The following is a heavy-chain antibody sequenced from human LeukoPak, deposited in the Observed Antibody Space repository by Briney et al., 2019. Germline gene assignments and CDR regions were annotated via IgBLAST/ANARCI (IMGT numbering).Heavy chain of an antibody. D-gene: IGHD2/OR15-2a*01. CDR1: GNYW. CDR3: VGFYETY. J-gene: IGHJ4*02. V-gene: IGHV3-74*01. CDR2: INSDGSWT. Sequence: GGSLRLSCAASGNYWMHWVRQAPGKGLVWVSHINSDGSWTSYADSVKGRFTISKDNAKNTVYLQMNSLRAEDTAVYYCVGFYETYWGRGTLVTVSS.